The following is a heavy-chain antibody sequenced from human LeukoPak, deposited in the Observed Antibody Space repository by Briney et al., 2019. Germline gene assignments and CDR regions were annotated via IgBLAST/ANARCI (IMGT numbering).Heavy chain of an antibody. J-gene: IGHJ6*02. Sequence: ASVKVSCKASGYTFTSYDINWVRQATGQGLEWMGWMNPNSGNTGYAQKFQGRVTMTRNTSISTAYMELSSLRSEDTAVYYCARGSVVVDQNYYYGMDVWGQGTTVTVSS. V-gene: IGHV1-8*01. CDR1: GYTFTSYD. D-gene: IGHD2-15*01. CDR2: MNPNSGNT. CDR3: ARGSVVVDQNYYYGMDV.